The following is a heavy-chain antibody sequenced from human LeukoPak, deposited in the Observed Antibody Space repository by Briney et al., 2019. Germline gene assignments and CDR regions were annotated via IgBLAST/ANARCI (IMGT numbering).Heavy chain of an antibody. D-gene: IGHD3-9*01. CDR3: TSPYDITLN. V-gene: IGHV3-15*01. CDR2: IKSKTDGGTT. CDR1: GYTFSNAW. Sequence: GGSLRHSCAPSGYTFSNAWMSWVRQAPGKGLEWVGRIKSKTDGGTTDYAAPVKGRFTISRDDSKNTLYLQMNSLKTEDTAVYYCTSPYDITLNWGQGTLVTVSS. J-gene: IGHJ4*02.